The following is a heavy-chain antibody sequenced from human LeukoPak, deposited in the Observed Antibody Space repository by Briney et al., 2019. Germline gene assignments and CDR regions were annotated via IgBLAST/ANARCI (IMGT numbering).Heavy chain of an antibody. CDR2: IYWDDDK. V-gene: IGHV2-5*02. CDR1: GFSLSTSGVG. Sequence: ESGPTLVNPTQTLTLTCTFSGFSLSTSGVGVGWIRQPPGKALEWLALIYWDDDKRYSPSLKSRPTITKDTSKNQVVLTMTNMDPVDTATYYCAHSHHPTKLGSSWLYYFDYWGQGTLVTVSS. J-gene: IGHJ4*02. D-gene: IGHD6-13*01. CDR3: AHSHHPTKLGSSWLYYFDY.